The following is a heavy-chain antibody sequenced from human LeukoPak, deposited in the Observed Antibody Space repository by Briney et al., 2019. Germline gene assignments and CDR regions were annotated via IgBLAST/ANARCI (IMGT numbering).Heavy chain of an antibody. D-gene: IGHD2-2*01. Sequence: ASVKVSCKASGYTFTSYDINWVRQATGQGLVWMGWMNPNSGNTGYAQKFQGRVTITRNTSISTAYMELSSLRSEDTAVYYCARGNPRDCSSTSCLPGGFDPWGQGALVTVSS. CDR3: ARGNPRDCSSTSCLPGGFDP. V-gene: IGHV1-8*03. J-gene: IGHJ5*02. CDR1: GYTFTSYD. CDR2: MNPNSGNT.